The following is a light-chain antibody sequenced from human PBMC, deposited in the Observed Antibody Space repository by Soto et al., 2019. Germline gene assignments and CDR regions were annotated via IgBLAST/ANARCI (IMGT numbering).Light chain of an antibody. V-gene: IGLV4-69*01. CDR2: VNSDGSH. J-gene: IGLJ2*01. CDR3: QTWGTVV. Sequence: QLVLTQSPSASASLGASVNLTCTLSSGHSSYAIAWHQQQPEKAPRYLMKVNSDGSHTKGDDIPDRFSGSSSGAERYLTISSLQSDDEADYYCQTWGTVVFGGGTQLTVL. CDR1: SGHSSYA.